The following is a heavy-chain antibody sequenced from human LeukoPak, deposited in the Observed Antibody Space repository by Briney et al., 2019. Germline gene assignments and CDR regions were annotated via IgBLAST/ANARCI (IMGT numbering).Heavy chain of an antibody. J-gene: IGHJ4*02. CDR2: SNYSGST. Sequence: NPSETLSLTGTVSGGSISSRSYYWGWIRQPPGKGLEWIGSSNYSGSTYYNPSLKSRVTISIDTSENQFSLKLASVTAADTAVYYCARQIGAGRWSFDYWGQGTLVTVSS. D-gene: IGHD4-23*01. CDR1: GGSISSRSYY. CDR3: ARQIGAGRWSFDY. V-gene: IGHV4-39*01.